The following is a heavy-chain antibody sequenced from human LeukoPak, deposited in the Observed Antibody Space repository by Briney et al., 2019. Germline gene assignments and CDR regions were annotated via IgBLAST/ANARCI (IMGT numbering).Heavy chain of an antibody. CDR1: GYTFTSYY. V-gene: IGHV1-46*01. D-gene: IGHD3-16*01. J-gene: IGHJ4*02. CDR2: INPSGGST. Sequence: ASVTVSCKASGYTFTSYYMHWVRQAPGQGLEWMGIINPSGGSTSYAQKFQGRVTMTRDTSTSTVYMELSSLRSEDTAVYYCARDFGSFEIGYWGQGTLVTVSS. CDR3: ARDFGSFEIGY.